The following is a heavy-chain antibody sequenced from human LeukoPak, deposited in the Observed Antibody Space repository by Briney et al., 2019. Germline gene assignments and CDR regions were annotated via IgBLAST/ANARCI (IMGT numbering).Heavy chain of an antibody. J-gene: IGHJ4*02. V-gene: IGHV3-23*01. CDR2: ISGTGSST. CDR1: GFTFSSYA. Sequence: SGGSLRLSCAASGFTFSSYAMSWVRQAPGKGLEWVSAISGTGSSTYYADSVKGRFTISRDNSKNTLYLQMNSLRAEDTAVYFCASFSDWSFSRIDYWGQGTLVTVSS. D-gene: IGHD6-19*01. CDR3: ASFSDWSFSRIDY.